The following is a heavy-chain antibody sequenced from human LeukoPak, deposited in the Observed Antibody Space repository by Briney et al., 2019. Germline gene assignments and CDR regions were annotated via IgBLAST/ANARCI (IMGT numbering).Heavy chain of an antibody. V-gene: IGHV1-18*01. CDR1: GYTFTSYG. CDR3: ARGPPRRGYNYGGDAFDI. CDR2: ISAYNGNT. Sequence: ASVKVSCKASGYTFTSYGISWVRQAPGQGLEWMGWISAYNGNTNYAQKLQGRVTMTTDTSASTAYMELSSLRSEDTAVYYCARGPPRRGYNYGGDAFDIWGQGTMVTVSS. J-gene: IGHJ3*02. D-gene: IGHD5-18*01.